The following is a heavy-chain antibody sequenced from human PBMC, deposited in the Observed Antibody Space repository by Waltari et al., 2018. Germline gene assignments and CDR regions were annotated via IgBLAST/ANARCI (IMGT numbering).Heavy chain of an antibody. Sequence: EVQLVQSGAEVKKPGESLKISCKGSGFTFSSYSMNWVRQAPGKGLEWVSSISSSSSYIYYADSVKGRFTISRDNAKNSLYLQMNSLRAEDTAVYYCARVGGGDTDYWGQGTLVTVSS. CDR3: ARVGGGDTDY. V-gene: IGHV3-21*01. J-gene: IGHJ4*02. CDR2: ISSSSSYI. CDR1: GFTFSSYS. D-gene: IGHD3-16*01.